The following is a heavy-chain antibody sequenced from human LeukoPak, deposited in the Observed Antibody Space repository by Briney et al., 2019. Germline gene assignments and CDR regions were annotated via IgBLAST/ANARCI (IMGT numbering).Heavy chain of an antibody. CDR3: ARGRGDDYIGMDV. J-gene: IGHJ6*02. Sequence: PSETLSLTCAVYGGSFSDYYWSWIRQPTGKGLERIGEINYGGSTNYNPSLKSRVTISVDTSKNQFSLKLSSVTAADTAVYYCARGRGDDYIGMDVWGQGTTVTVSS. CDR1: GGSFSDYY. CDR2: INYGGST. V-gene: IGHV4-34*01.